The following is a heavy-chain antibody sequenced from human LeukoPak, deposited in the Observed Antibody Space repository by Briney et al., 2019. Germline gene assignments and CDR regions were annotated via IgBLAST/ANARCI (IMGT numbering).Heavy chain of an antibody. D-gene: IGHD6-19*01. J-gene: IGHJ4*02. CDR3: AKDSGNSGWYVDN. Sequence: PGGSLRLPCAASGFTFSSYAMRWFRQAPAKGLEWVSSISASGAGTYYADSVKGRFTISRDNSKNTVYLQMNSLRAEDTAVYYCAKDSGNSGWYVDNWGQGTLVTVSS. CDR1: GFTFSSYA. CDR2: ISASGAGT. V-gene: IGHV3-23*01.